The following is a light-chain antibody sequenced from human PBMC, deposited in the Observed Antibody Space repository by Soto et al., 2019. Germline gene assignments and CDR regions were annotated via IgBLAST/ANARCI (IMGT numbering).Light chain of an antibody. J-gene: IGKJ1*01. Sequence: EIVLTQSLDTLSVSPGERATLSCRASQSVSSDLVWYQQKAGQAPRLLIYDTSTRATGIPARFSGSGSGTEFTLTISSLQSEDFAVYYCQQYNNWPLWTFGQGTKVDIK. V-gene: IGKV3-15*01. CDR1: QSVSSD. CDR2: DTS. CDR3: QQYNNWPLWT.